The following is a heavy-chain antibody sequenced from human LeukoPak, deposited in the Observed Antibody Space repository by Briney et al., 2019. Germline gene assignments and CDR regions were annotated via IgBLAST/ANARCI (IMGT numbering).Heavy chain of an antibody. CDR1: GGSISSGGYS. D-gene: IGHD3-22*01. J-gene: IGHJ3*02. Sequence: SQTLSLTCAVSGGSISSGGYSWSWIRQPPGKGLEWIGYIYYSGSTNYNPSLKSRVTISVDTSKNQFSLKLSSVTAADTAVYYCARHRYYYDSSGYYAYPDAFDIWGQGTMVTVSS. V-gene: IGHV4-30-4*07. CDR2: IYYSGST. CDR3: ARHRYYYDSSGYYAYPDAFDI.